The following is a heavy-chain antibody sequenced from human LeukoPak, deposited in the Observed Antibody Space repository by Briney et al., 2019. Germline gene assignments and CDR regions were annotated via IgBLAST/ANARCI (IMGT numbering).Heavy chain of an antibody. Sequence: NPGGSLTLSCAASGFTLSDYYMSWIRQAPGTGLERVSYISSSGSTIEYADSVKGRFTISRDNAKNSLYLQMNSLRAEDTAVYYCARSIPAGNRRWGQGTLVTVSS. J-gene: IGHJ4*02. V-gene: IGHV3-11*01. CDR3: ARSIPAGNRR. CDR1: GFTLSDYY. D-gene: IGHD2-2*01. CDR2: ISSSGSTI.